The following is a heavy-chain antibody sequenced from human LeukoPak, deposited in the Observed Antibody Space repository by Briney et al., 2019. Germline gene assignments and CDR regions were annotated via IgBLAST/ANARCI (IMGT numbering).Heavy chain of an antibody. D-gene: IGHD3-16*01. CDR1: GYTFTGYY. V-gene: IGHV1-2*02. Sequence: ASVKVSCKASGYTFTGYYIHWVRQAPGQGLEWMGWINPNSGGPNYAQKFQGRVTMTRDTSISTAYMEMSRLRSDGTAVYYCARDVSAGGTNWFDPWGPGTLVTVSS. CDR2: INPNSGGP. CDR3: ARDVSAGGTNWFDP. J-gene: IGHJ5*02.